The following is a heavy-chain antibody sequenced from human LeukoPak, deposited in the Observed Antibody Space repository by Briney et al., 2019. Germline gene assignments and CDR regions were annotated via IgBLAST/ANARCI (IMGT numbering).Heavy chain of an antibody. V-gene: IGHV4-4*07. CDR1: GPSISSYY. CDR3: VRVLYYFGGGYFDY. J-gene: IGHJ4*02. Sequence: KPSETLSLTCTVSGPSISSYYWSWVRQPAGKGLEWLGRIYTSGSTNYNPSLKSRVTMSVDTSKNQFSLKLSSVTAADTAVYYCVRVLYYFGGGYFDYWGQGALVTVSS. D-gene: IGHD3-16*01. CDR2: IYTSGST.